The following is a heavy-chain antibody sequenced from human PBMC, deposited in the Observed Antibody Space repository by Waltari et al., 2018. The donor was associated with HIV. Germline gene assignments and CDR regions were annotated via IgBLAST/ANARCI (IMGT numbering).Heavy chain of an antibody. CDR1: GGSVSSNNL. CDR2: VHHSGKT. Sequence: QVQLQESSPGLVKPSGSLSLTCDVSGGSVSSNNLRTWVRQSPGNGLEWIGEVHHSGKTTYNPSLKSRVSMSVDKSKNEFSLKVTSVTAADTAVYYCARLNRLEGGQWAKEYFDLWGRGTLVAVSS. CDR3: ARLNRLEGGQWAKEYFDL. V-gene: IGHV4-4*02. J-gene: IGHJ2*01. D-gene: IGHD6-19*01.